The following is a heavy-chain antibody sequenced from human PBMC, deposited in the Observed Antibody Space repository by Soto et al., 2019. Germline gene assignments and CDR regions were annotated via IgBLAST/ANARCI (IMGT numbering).Heavy chain of an antibody. CDR3: ARDLREWLFPLRVDYYYGMDV. CDR2: ISAYNGNT. Sequence: GASVKVSCKASGYTFTSYGISWVRQAPGQGLEWMGWISAYNGNTNYAQKLQGRVTMTTDTSTGTAYMELRSLRSDDTAVYYCARDLREWLFPLRVDYYYGMDVWGQGTTVTVSS. V-gene: IGHV1-18*04. CDR1: GYTFTSYG. J-gene: IGHJ6*02. D-gene: IGHD3-3*01.